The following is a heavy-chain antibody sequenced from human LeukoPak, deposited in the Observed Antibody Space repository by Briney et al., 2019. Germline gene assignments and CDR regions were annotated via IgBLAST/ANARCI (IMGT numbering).Heavy chain of an antibody. J-gene: IGHJ4*02. CDR2: IYYNGKT. CDR3: ARQAVAGNGFDY. D-gene: IGHD6-19*01. V-gene: IGHV4-39*01. CDR1: GDSISSNLFY. Sequence: SETLSLTCTVSGDSISSNLFYWGWLRQPPGKGLEWIASIYYNGKTYYNPSLRSRVTISMDTSKNQFSLKVRSVTAADSAVYYCARQAVAGNGFDYWGQGTLVTVSS.